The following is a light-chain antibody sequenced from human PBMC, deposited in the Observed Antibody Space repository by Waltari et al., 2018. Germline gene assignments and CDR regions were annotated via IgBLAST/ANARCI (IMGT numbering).Light chain of an antibody. CDR1: QAIDNY. V-gene: IGKV1-33*01. CDR3: QKYDSAPFT. CDR2: DAS. J-gene: IGKJ3*01. Sequence: DFQMTQSPSSLSASVCARVTITCQARQAIDNYLNWYQQKPGKAPTLLISDASKLETGVPPRFSASGSGTDFTFTISSLQPEDIATYYCQKYDSAPFTFGPGTKVNIK.